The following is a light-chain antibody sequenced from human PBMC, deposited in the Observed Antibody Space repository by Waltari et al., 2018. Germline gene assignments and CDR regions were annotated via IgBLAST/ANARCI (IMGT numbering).Light chain of an antibody. Sequence: EIVLTQSPATLSLSPGERATLSCRASQTVRSYLAWYQQSPGQTPMILIFDTSSRATGISAKFSGSGSGTDFTLTVSNLEPEDFAVYYCQQRSNWPYTFGQGTRVEIK. J-gene: IGKJ2*01. CDR1: QTVRSY. CDR3: QQRSNWPYT. CDR2: DTS. V-gene: IGKV3-11*01.